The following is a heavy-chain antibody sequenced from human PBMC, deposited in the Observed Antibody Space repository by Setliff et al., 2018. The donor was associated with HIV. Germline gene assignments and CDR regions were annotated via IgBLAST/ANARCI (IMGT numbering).Heavy chain of an antibody. Sequence: GASVTVPCTASSLIFSSNDIDWVRQAPGQGLEWMGRITSYNGNTKYAQKYQDRVTMTTDKSTTTAYMDLRSLRSDATAVYYCAIRISAAGSAFQHWGQGTLVTVSS. J-gene: IGHJ1*01. CDR2: ITSYNGNT. V-gene: IGHV1-18*01. D-gene: IGHD6-13*01. CDR1: SLIFSSND. CDR3: AIRISAAGSAFQH.